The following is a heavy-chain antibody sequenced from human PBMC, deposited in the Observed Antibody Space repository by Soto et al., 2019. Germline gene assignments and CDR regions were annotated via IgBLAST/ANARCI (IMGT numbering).Heavy chain of an antibody. CDR1: GYTLTELS. D-gene: IGHD2-21*01. CDR3: ATDSSIVHPYYYYYYGMDV. J-gene: IGHJ6*02. CDR2: FDPEDGET. V-gene: IGHV1-24*01. Sequence: AASVKVSCKVSGYTLTELSMHWVRQAPGKGLEWMGGFDPEDGETIYAQKFQGTVTMTEDTSTDTAYMELSSLRSEDTAVYFCATDSSIVHPYYYYYYGMDVWGQGTTVTVSS.